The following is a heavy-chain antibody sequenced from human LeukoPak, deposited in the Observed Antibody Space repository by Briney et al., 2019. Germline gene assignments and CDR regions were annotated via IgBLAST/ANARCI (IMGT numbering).Heavy chain of an antibody. CDR2: INPNSGGT. J-gene: IGHJ4*02. D-gene: IGHD3-3*01. CDR1: GYTFTGYY. Sequence: ASVTVSCKASGYTFTGYYVHWVRQAPGQGLEWMGWINPNSGGTNYAQKFQGRVTMTRDTSISTAYMELSRLRSDDTAVYYCARDAIFGVVTHPSHFDYWGQGTLVTVSS. V-gene: IGHV1-2*02. CDR3: ARDAIFGVVTHPSHFDY.